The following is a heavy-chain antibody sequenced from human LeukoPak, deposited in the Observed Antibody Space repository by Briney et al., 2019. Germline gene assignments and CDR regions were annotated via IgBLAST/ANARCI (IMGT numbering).Heavy chain of an antibody. J-gene: IGHJ6*03. D-gene: IGHD3-10*01. CDR3: ARVEEGYGSGRRENYYYYYMDV. CDR2: IYYSGST. Sequence: KPSQTLSLTCAVSGGSISSGGYSWSWIRQPPGKGLEWIGYIYYSGSTYYNPSLKSRVAISVDTSKNQFSLKLSSVTAADTAVYYCARVEEGYGSGRRENYYYYYMDVWGKGTTVTLSS. V-gene: IGHV4-30-4*07. CDR1: GGSISSGGYS.